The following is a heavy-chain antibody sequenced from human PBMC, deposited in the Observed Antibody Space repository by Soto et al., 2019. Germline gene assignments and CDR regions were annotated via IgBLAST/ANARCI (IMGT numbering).Heavy chain of an antibody. V-gene: IGHV3-74*01. Sequence: GGSLRLSCAASGFTFSSHWMHWVRQAPGKGLVWVSRITSDGSSTSYAGSVRGRFTISRDNTKDTLYLQMNSLRAEDTAVYYCARPIGGMMYDIAPAAALGALDYWGQGTLVTVSS. J-gene: IGHJ4*02. CDR1: GFTFSSHW. CDR2: ITSDGSST. D-gene: IGHD6-13*01. CDR3: ARPIGGMMYDIAPAAALGALDY.